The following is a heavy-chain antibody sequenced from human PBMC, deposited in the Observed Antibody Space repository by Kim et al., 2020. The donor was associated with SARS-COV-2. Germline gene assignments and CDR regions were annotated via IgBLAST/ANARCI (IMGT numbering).Heavy chain of an antibody. CDR3: ARDNVLLWFGELWGFDY. Sequence: GGSLRLSCAASGFTFSSYAMHWVRQAPGKGLEWVAVISYDGSNKYYADSVKGRFTISRDNSKNTLYLQMNSLRAEDTAVYYCARDNVLLWFGELWGFDY. CDR1: GFTFSSYA. D-gene: IGHD3-10*01. J-gene: IGHJ4*01. V-gene: IGHV3-30*04. CDR2: ISYDGSNK.